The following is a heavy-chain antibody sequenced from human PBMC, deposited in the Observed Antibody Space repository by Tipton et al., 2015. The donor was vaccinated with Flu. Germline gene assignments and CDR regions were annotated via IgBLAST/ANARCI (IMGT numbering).Heavy chain of an antibody. D-gene: IGHD3-22*01. V-gene: IGHV4-4*07. CDR1: GDSITYYY. CDR3: ARDRYDSSGFVDY. CDR2: IYTTGST. J-gene: IGHJ4*02. Sequence: TLSLTCTVSGDSITYYYWTWIRQPAGKGLEWIGRIYTTGSTNYNTSLQSRVTMSLDTSKNKISLKLSSVTAADTAVYYCARDRYDSSGFVDYWGQGTLVTVSS.